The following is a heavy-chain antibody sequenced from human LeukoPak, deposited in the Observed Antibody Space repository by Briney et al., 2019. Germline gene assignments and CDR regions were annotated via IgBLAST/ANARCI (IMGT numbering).Heavy chain of an antibody. CDR2: IGGSGGFIT. CDR3: ARDLGWLHYAD. V-gene: IGHV3-23*01. CDR1: GFTFSSHG. J-gene: IGHJ4*02. Sequence: PGGTLRLSCAASGFTFSSHGMNWVRQAPGEGLEWVSGIGGSGGFITYYADSVKGRFTVSRDNSKNTLYLQMNSLRADDTAIYYCARDLGWLHYADWGQGTLVTVSS. D-gene: IGHD5-12*01.